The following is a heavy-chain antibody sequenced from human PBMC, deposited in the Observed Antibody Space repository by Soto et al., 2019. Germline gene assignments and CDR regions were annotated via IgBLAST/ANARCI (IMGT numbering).Heavy chain of an antibody. V-gene: IGHV3-23*01. D-gene: IGHD1-1*01. CDR3: TRETIACTTGLDS. CDR1: GFNVGAFA. Sequence: PGGSLRLSCAASGFNVGAFAVNWVRQAPGKGLEWVAGISVSDVFIYYSDSVRGRFYISRDASENILYLQMNSLRVDDTALYYCTRETIACTTGLDSWGPGTLVTVSS. CDR2: ISVSDVFI. J-gene: IGHJ4*02.